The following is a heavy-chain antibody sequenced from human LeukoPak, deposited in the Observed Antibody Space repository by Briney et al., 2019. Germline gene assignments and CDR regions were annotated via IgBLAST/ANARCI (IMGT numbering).Heavy chain of an antibody. D-gene: IGHD2-21*01. CDR1: GGTFSSYA. CDR3: ATDMVGYCGGVTCYSEAY. V-gene: IGHV1-69*06. Sequence: GASVKVSCKASGGTFSSYAISWVRQAPGQGLEWMGGIIPIFGTANYAQKFQGRVTITADKSTSTAYMELSSLRSEDTAVYYCATDMVGYCGGVTCYSEAYWGQGTLVTVSS. CDR2: IIPIFGTA. J-gene: IGHJ4*02.